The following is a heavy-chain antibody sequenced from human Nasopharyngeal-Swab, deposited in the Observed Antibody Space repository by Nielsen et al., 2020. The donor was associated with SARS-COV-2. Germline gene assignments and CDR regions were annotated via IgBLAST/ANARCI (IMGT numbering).Heavy chain of an antibody. CDR3: AKDGSSSPTY. CDR1: GFSFSTYA. V-gene: IGHV3-23*01. CDR2: ISGSGGDT. Sequence: GESLKISCKASGFSFSTYAMSWVRQAPGKGLEWVSAISGSGGDTYYADSVKGRFTISRDNSKNTLYLRMNSLRAEDTAVYYCAKDGSSSPTYWGQGTLVTVSS. D-gene: IGHD6-13*01. J-gene: IGHJ4*02.